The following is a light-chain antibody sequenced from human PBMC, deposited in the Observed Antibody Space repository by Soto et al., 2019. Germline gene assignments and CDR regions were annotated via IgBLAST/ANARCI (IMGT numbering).Light chain of an antibody. V-gene: IGLV1-40*01. Sequence: QSVLKQPPSVSGAPGRRVSISCTGSSSNIGAGYDVHWFQQLPGTAPKLLIYGSSNRPSGVPDRFSGSKSGTSASLAITGLQAEDEADYYCQSYDSSLSVLYVFGTGTKVTVL. CDR2: GSS. CDR1: SSNIGAGYD. CDR3: QSYDSSLSVLYV. J-gene: IGLJ1*01.